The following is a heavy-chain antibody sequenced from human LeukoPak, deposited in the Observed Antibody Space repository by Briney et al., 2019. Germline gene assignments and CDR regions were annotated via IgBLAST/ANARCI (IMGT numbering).Heavy chain of an antibody. V-gene: IGHV3-23*01. D-gene: IGHD3-22*01. J-gene: IGHJ4*02. CDR1: GFPFSNYA. CDR3: AKDAGGLEYYYDSSGYPLGY. CDR2: ISESGDKT. Sequence: PGGSLRLSCAASGFPFSNYAMNWVRQAPGKGLEWVSSISESGDKTDYADSVKGRFTISRDNSKNTLYLQMNSLRAEDTAVYYCAKDAGGLEYYYDSSGYPLGYWGQGTLVTVSS.